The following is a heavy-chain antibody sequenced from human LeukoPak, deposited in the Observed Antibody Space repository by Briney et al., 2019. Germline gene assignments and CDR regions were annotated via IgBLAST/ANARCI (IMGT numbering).Heavy chain of an antibody. Sequence: GGSLRLSCAASGFTFSSYAMSWVRQAPGKGLEWVSAISGSGGSTYYADSVKGRFTISRDNSKNTLYLQMNSLRAEDTAVYYCAKIPDIVVVPAAMLSPGWFDPWGQGTLVTVSS. CDR3: AKIPDIVVVPAAMLSPGWFDP. D-gene: IGHD2-2*01. CDR2: ISGSGGST. V-gene: IGHV3-23*01. J-gene: IGHJ5*02. CDR1: GFTFSSYA.